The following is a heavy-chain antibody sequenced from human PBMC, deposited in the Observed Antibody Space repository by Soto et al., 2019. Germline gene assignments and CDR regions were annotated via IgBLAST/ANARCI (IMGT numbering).Heavy chain of an antibody. D-gene: IGHD6-13*01. CDR1: GGSFSGYY. V-gene: IGHV4-34*01. CDR2: INHSGGT. Sequence: QVQLQQWGAGLLKPSETLSLTCAVYGGSFSGYYWSWIRQPPGKGLEWIGEINHSGGTNYNPSLKSRVTIPVDTANNQFSLKLSSVTAADTAVYYCARGSSSWYGNWAGYFQHWGQGTLVTVSS. CDR3: ARGSSSWYGNWAGYFQH. J-gene: IGHJ1*01.